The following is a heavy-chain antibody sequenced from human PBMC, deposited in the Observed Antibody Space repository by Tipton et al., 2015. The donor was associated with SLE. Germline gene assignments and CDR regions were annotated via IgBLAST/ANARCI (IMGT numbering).Heavy chain of an antibody. D-gene: IGHD6-19*01. CDR1: GASISSHY. V-gene: IGHV4-59*11. CDR3: ATSHERHSSGCTFDY. Sequence: TLSLTCTVSGASISSHYWSWIRQPPGKGLEWIGYIYYSGSTNYNPSLKSRVTISVGTSKNQFSLRLNSVTAADTAVYYCATSHERHSSGCTFDYWGQGTLVTVSS. J-gene: IGHJ4*02. CDR2: IYYSGST.